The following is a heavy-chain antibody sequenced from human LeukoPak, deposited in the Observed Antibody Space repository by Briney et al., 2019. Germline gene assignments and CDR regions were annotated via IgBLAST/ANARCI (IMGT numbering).Heavy chain of an antibody. CDR2: IRSKAYGGTT. Sequence: PGGSLRLSCAASGFTFTDYMSWVRQAPGKGLEWVGFIRSKAYGGTTEYAASVKGRFTISRDDSKSIAYLQMNSLKTEDTAVYYCTSGGLAVAGHPFDYWGQGTLVTVSS. CDR1: GFTFTDY. CDR3: TSGGLAVAGHPFDY. J-gene: IGHJ4*02. V-gene: IGHV3-49*04. D-gene: IGHD6-19*01.